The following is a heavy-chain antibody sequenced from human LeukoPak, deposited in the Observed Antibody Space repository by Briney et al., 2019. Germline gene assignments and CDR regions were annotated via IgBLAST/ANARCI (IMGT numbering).Heavy chain of an antibody. CDR2: INPNSGGT. Sequence: ASVKVSCKASGYTFTSYGISWVRQAPGQGLEWMGWINPNSGGTNYAQKFQGRVTMTRDTSISTAYMELRSLRSDDTAVYYCARSYPDGDAFNIWGQGTMVTVSS. J-gene: IGHJ3*02. CDR3: ARSYPDGDAFNI. V-gene: IGHV1-2*02. D-gene: IGHD1-26*01. CDR1: GYTFTSYG.